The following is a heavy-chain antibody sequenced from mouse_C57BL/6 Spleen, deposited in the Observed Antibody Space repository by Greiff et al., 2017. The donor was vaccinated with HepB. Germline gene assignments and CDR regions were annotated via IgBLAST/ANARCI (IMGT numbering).Heavy chain of an antibody. V-gene: IGHV1-64*01. CDR1: GYTFTSYW. J-gene: IGHJ1*03. Sequence: QVQLQQPGAELVKPGASVKLSCKASGYTFTSYWMHWVKQRPGQGLEWIGMIHPNSGSTNYNEKFKSKATLTVDKSSSTAYMQLSSLTSEDSAVYYCARGTYYSNYARYFDVWGTGTTVTVSS. D-gene: IGHD2-5*01. CDR2: IHPNSGST. CDR3: ARGTYYSNYARYFDV.